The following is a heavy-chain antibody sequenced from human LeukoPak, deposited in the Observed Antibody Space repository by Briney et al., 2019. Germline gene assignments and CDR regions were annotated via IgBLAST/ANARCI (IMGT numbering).Heavy chain of an antibody. D-gene: IGHD4-11*01. V-gene: IGHV3-30*03. CDR3: ARPPTVKTPDFDH. Sequence: PGGSLRLSCAASGFTFRTYSIHWVRQAPGKGLEWVTVVSADGRTQLYSDSVKGRFTISRDNAKNSLYLQMNSLRADDTAVYYCARPPTVKTPDFDHWGQGTLVIVSS. CDR2: VSADGRTQ. CDR1: GFTFRTYS. J-gene: IGHJ4*02.